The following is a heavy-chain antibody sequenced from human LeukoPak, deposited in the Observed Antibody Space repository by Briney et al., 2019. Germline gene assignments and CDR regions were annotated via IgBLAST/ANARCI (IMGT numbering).Heavy chain of an antibody. CDR1: GGSFSGYY. CDR2: INHSGST. V-gene: IGHV4-34*01. J-gene: IGHJ6*02. Sequence: SETLSLTCAVYGGSFSGYYWSWIRQPPGKGLEWVGEINHSGSTNYNPSLKSRVTVSVDTSKNQMSLKLSSVTAADTAVYYCAKGSGSYSHYYYGMDVWGQGTTVTVSS. CDR3: AKGSGSYSHYYYGMDV. D-gene: IGHD1-26*01.